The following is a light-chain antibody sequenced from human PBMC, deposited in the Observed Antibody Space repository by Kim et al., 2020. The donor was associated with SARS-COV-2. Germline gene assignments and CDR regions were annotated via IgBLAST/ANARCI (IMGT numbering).Light chain of an antibody. Sequence: SGSPGQTASITCSGDRLGDKNSCWYQQKPGQSLVVVIYQDTKRPSGIPERFSGSNSGNTATLTISGTQAMDEADYYCQVWDSTTTVFGGGTQLTVL. CDR3: QVWDSTTTV. V-gene: IGLV3-1*01. CDR2: QDT. J-gene: IGLJ2*01. CDR1: RLGDKN.